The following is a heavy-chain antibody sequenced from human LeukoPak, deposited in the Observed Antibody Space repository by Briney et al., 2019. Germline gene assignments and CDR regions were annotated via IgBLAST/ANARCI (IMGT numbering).Heavy chain of an antibody. CDR2: ISSNNGKT. D-gene: IGHD3-10*01. J-gene: IGHJ6*02. CDR1: GFXFVSYG. CDR3: ARGGTLIRGVNYPMDV. Sequence: ASVKVSCKASGFXFVSYGLTWVRQAPGQGLEWMGKISSNNGKTNHAQRFQGRFTMTTDTSTSTAYMELRSLRSDDSAVYYCARGGTLIRGVNYPMDVWGQGTTVTVSS. V-gene: IGHV1-18*01.